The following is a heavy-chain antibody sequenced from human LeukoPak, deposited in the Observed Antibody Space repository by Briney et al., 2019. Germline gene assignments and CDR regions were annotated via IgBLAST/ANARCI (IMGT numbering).Heavy chain of an antibody. D-gene: IGHD3-22*01. Sequence: GGSLRLSCAVSGFTFSNYAMSWVRHAQGRGLEWVSSISGSGGSTYYADSVKGRFTISRDNSKNTLYLQMNSLRAEDTAVYYCAGSSGYYYIHLYYFDYWGQGTLVTVSS. CDR1: GFTFSNYA. CDR2: ISGSGGST. J-gene: IGHJ4*02. V-gene: IGHV3-23*01. CDR3: AGSSGYYYIHLYYFDY.